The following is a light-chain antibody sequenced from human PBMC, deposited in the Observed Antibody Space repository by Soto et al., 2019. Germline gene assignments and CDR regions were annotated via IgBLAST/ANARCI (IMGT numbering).Light chain of an antibody. J-gene: IGLJ2*01. CDR2: DVS. V-gene: IGLV2-11*01. CDR3: CSYGGSYTVV. CDR1: SSDVGGYNY. Sequence: QSALTQPRSVSGSPGQSVTTSCTGTSSDVGGYNYVSWYQQHPGKAPKLMIYDVSKRPSGVPDRFSGSKSGNTASLTISGLQAEDEADYSCCSYGGSYTVVFGGGTKLTVL.